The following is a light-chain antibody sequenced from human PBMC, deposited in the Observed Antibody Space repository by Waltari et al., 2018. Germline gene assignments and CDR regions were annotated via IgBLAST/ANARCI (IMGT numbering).Light chain of an antibody. J-gene: IGLJ2*01. V-gene: IGLV1-44*01. CDR2: SNN. Sequence: QSVLTQPPSASGTPGPRVTISCSGSSSHIGSNTVNGYQQLPGTAPKLLIYSNNQRPSGVPDRFSGSKSGTSASLAISGLQSEDEADYYCAAWDDSLNGPVFGGGTKLTVL. CDR1: SSHIGSNT. CDR3: AAWDDSLNGPV.